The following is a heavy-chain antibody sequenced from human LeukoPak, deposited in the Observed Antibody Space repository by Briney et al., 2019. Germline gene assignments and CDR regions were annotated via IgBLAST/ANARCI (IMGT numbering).Heavy chain of an antibody. D-gene: IGHD5-24*01. CDR2: TDYIGTT. CDR1: GDSLRTHY. J-gene: IGHJ4*02. CDR3: ARQQLRGPPAY. Sequence: SETLSLTCSVSGDSLRTHYWSWIRQPPGKSLEWIGYTDYIGTTNYNPSLSSRVSISVDTSRNQISLRLTSMTAADTAVYYCARQQLRGPPAYWGQGTLVTVSS. V-gene: IGHV4-59*08.